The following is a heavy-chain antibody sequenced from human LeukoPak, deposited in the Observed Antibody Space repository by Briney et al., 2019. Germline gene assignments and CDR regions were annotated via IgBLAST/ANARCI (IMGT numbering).Heavy chain of an antibody. CDR1: GGSTNNYY. V-gene: IGHV4-59*01. CDR2: IYYSGST. D-gene: IGHD6-19*01. Sequence: PSETLSLTCTVSGGSTNNYYWTWIRQPPGKGLEWIGHIYYSGSTSYSPSLKSRVTISVHTSKNQFSLKLSSVTAADTAVYYCARVRSSGRVDVWGKGTTVTVSS. J-gene: IGHJ6*04. CDR3: ARVRSSGRVDV.